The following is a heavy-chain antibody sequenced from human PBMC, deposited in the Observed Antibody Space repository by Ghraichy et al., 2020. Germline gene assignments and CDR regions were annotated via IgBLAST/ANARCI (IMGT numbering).Heavy chain of an antibody. J-gene: IGHJ2*01. Sequence: SVKVSCKASGYTFTGYYMHWVRQAPGQGLEWMGGIIPIFGTANYAQKFQGRVTITADESTSTAYMELSSLRSEDTAVYYCASWRDGYTELGPRYFDLWGRGTLVTVSS. CDR3: ASWRDGYTELGPRYFDL. CDR2: IIPIFGTA. D-gene: IGHD5-24*01. CDR1: GYTFTGYY. V-gene: IGHV1-69*13.